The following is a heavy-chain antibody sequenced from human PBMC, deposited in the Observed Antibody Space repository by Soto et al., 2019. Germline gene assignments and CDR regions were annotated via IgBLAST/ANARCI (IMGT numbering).Heavy chain of an antibody. J-gene: IGHJ4*02. CDR1: GFTVSSNY. CDR2: IYSGGST. V-gene: IGHV3-53*02. D-gene: IGHD4-17*01. CDR3: AREVYGDYAGS. Sequence: EVQLVETGGGLIQPGGSLRLSCAASGFTVSSNYMSWVRQAPGKGLEWVSVIYSGGSTYYADSVKGRFTISRDNSKNTLYLQMNSLRAEDTAVYYRAREVYGDYAGSWGQGTLVTVSS.